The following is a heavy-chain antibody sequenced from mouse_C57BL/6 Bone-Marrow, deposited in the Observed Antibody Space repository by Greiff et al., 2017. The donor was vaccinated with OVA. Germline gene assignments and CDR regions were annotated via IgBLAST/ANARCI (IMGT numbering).Heavy chain of an antibody. Sequence: VQLQQPGAELVMPGASVKLSCKASGYTFTSYWMHWVKQRPGQGLEWIGEIDPSDSYTNYNQKFKGKSTLTVDKSSSTAYMQLSSLTSEDSAVYYCAREGVYYGNYAWFAYWGQGTLVTVSA. CDR2: IDPSDSYT. J-gene: IGHJ3*01. V-gene: IGHV1-69*01. D-gene: IGHD2-1*01. CDR1: GYTFTSYW. CDR3: AREGVYYGNYAWFAY.